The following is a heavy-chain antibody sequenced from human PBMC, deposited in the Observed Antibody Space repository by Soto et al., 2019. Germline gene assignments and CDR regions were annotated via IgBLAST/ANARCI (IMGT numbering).Heavy chain of an antibody. CDR2: IYHSGST. J-gene: IGHJ5*02. CDR1: GGSISSGGYS. Sequence: PSETLSLTCAVSGGSISSGGYSWSWIRQPPGKGLEWIGYIYHSGSTYYNPSLKSRVTISVDTSKNQFSLKLSSVTAVDTAVYYCAKIASSGRGPWFDPWGQGTLVTVSS. D-gene: IGHD6-13*01. V-gene: IGHV4-30-2*01. CDR3: AKIASSGRGPWFDP.